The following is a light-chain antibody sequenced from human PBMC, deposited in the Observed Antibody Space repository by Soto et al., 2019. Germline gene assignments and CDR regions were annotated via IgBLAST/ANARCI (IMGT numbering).Light chain of an antibody. CDR2: EDN. V-gene: IGLV6-57*04. CDR1: SGSIASNY. J-gene: IGLJ2*01. CDR3: QSYDSSNHVV. Sequence: NFMLTQPHSVSESPGKTVTISCTRSSGSIASNYVQWYQQRPGSAPTTVIYEDNQRPSGVPDRFSGSIDSSSNSASLTISGLKTEDEADYYCQSYDSSNHVVFGGGTQADRP.